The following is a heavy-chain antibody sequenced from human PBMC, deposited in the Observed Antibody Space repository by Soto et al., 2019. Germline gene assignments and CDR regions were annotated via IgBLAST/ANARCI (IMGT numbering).Heavy chain of an antibody. CDR3: ARFTLTIMAV. J-gene: IGHJ4*02. CDR1: GGTINSTSYY. CDR2: IYYSGST. V-gene: IGHV4-39*01. Sequence: SETLSLTCTVSGGTINSTSYYWGWIRQPPGKGLEWIGSIYYSGSTYYNPSLKSRVTISVDTSKNQFSLKLSSVTAADTAVYYGARFTLTIMAVGGKGPLVPVPS. D-gene: IGHD3-10*01.